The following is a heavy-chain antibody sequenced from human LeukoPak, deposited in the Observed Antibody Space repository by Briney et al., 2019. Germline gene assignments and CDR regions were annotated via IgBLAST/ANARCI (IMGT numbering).Heavy chain of an antibody. CDR1: RCNLYASNCA. D-gene: IGHD5-24*01. CDR2: TYFRSKGRS. V-gene: IGHV6-1*01. Sequence: SHTHSLTRALSRCNLYASNCAWHWIRPPPSRGLAWLGWTYFRSKGRSDLSAPVQSRIVINPDAPKNQFSLQLTSVSPDDTAVYYCSRSQFSSFDIWGQGTRVIVSS. CDR3: SRSQFSSFDI. J-gene: IGHJ3*02.